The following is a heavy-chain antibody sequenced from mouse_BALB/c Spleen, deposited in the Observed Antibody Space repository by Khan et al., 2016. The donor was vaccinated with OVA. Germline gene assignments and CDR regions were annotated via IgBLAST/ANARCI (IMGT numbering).Heavy chain of an antibody. CDR1: GFSLSRYN. V-gene: IGHV2-6-4*01. D-gene: IGHD2-14*01. CDR3: ARAYYRYDCYYAMDY. CDR2: IWGGGGT. Sequence: VELVESGPGLVAPSQSLSITCTVSGFSLSRYNIHWVRQPPGKGLEWLGMIWGGGGTDYNSTLKSRLSISKDNPNSKALFIMNSLQTADTAMYYCARAYYRYDCYYAMDYWGQGTSVTVSS. J-gene: IGHJ4*01.